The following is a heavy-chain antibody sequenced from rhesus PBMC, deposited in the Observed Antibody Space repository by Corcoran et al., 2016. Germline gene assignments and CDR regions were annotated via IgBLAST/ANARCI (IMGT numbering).Heavy chain of an antibody. CDR2: IYGGSGST. Sequence: QVQLQESGPGVVKPSETLPLTCAVSGGSISSYWWGWIRQPPGKGLELIGQIYGGSGSTSYNPSLKSRVTISSDTSENQFSLKLSSVTAADTAVYYCARGYSGYSYVEFWGQGALVTVSS. J-gene: IGHJ1*01. V-gene: IGHV4-147*01. CDR1: GGSISSYW. D-gene: IGHD5-24*01. CDR3: ARGYSGYSYVEF.